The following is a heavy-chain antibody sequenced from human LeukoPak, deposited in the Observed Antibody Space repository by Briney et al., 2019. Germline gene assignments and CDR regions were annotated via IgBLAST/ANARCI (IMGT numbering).Heavy chain of an antibody. J-gene: IGHJ3*02. V-gene: IGHV1-69*06. D-gene: IGHD3-22*01. CDR2: IIPIFGAA. CDR3: ASEYKYDSSGANAFDI. Sequence: SVKVSCKASGGTFSSYAISWVRQAPGQGLEWMGGIIPIFGAANYAQKFQGRVTITADKSTSTAYMELSSLRSADTAVYYCASEYKYDSSGANAFDIWGQGTMVTVSS. CDR1: GGTFSSYA.